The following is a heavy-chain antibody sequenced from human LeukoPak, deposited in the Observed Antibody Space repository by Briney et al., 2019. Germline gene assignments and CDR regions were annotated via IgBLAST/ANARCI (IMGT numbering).Heavy chain of an antibody. CDR2: IYYSGST. V-gene: IGHV4-59*08. CDR3: AKQAYCSGTSCSPFDY. CDR1: GGSISSDY. Sequence: PSETLSLTCTVSGGSISSDYWSWIRQPPGKGLEWIGYIYYSGSTNYNPSLKGRVTISVDTSKNQFSLKLSSVTAADTAVYYCAKQAYCSGTSCSPFDYWGQGTLVTVSS. J-gene: IGHJ4*02. D-gene: IGHD2-2*01.